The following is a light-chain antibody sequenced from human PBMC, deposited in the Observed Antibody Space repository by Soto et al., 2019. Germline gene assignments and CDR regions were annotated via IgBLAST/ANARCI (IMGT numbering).Light chain of an antibody. CDR1: EGIPIH. J-gene: IGKJ5*01. V-gene: IGKV1-33*01. Sequence: MTQSPATLSVSPGETATLSCGASEGIPIHVAWYQQKPGKAPELLINDASNLEMGVPSRFSGVGSGTDFTFTISSLQPEDIATYFCQQYDSLPITFGQGTRLEIK. CDR3: QQYDSLPIT. CDR2: DAS.